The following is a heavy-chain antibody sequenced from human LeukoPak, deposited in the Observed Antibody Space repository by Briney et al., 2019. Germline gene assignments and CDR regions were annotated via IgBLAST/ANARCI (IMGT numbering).Heavy chain of an antibody. CDR2: ISGSGGST. CDR3: ARDYYDSSGKDDY. CDR1: GFTFSSYA. D-gene: IGHD3-22*01. V-gene: IGHV3-23*01. Sequence: GGSLRLSCAASGFTFSSYATSWVRQAPGKGLEWVSAISGSGGSTYYADSVKGRFTISRDNSKNTLYLQMNSLRSEDTAVYYCARDYYDSSGKDDYWGQGTLVTVSS. J-gene: IGHJ4*02.